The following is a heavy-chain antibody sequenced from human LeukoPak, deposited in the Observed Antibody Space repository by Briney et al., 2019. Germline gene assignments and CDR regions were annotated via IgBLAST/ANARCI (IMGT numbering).Heavy chain of an antibody. CDR3: ARVPLRFLEPFDY. J-gene: IGHJ4*02. CDR2: INHSGGA. D-gene: IGHD3-3*01. CDR1: GGSISSGGYY. Sequence: PSQTLSLTCTVSGGSISSGGYYWSWSRQPPGKGLEWIGEINHSGGANYNPSLKSRVTISADTSKSQFSLKLGSVTAADTAVYYCARVPLRFLEPFDYWGQGTLVTVSS. V-gene: IGHV4-30-2*01.